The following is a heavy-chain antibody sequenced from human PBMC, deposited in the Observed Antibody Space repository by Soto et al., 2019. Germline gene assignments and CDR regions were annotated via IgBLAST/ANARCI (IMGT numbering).Heavy chain of an antibody. CDR2: INPDGGAT. V-gene: IGHV1-46*01. Sequence: QVQLLQSGAEVRKPGASVSISCKASGYIFSHYYMSWVRQAPGQGLEWMGKINPDGGATTFARNFQGSPTLTSDASTRTAYMQLSGLTSDDTAVYYCARGRRDTFWGQATLGSVSS. J-gene: IGHJ4*02. CDR3: ARGRRDTF. CDR1: GYIFSHYY.